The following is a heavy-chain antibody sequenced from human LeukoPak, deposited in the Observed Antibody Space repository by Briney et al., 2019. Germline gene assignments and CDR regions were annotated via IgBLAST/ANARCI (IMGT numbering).Heavy chain of an antibody. CDR2: INHSGST. V-gene: IGHV4-34*01. J-gene: IGHJ4*02. CDR1: GGSFSGYY. CDR3: ARNVDTAMPLDY. D-gene: IGHD5-18*01. Sequence: PSETLSLTCAVYGGSFSGYYWSWIRQPPGKGLEWIGEINHSGSTNYNPSLKSRVTISVDKSKNQFSLKLSSVTAADTAVYYCARNVDTAMPLDYWGQGTLVTVSS.